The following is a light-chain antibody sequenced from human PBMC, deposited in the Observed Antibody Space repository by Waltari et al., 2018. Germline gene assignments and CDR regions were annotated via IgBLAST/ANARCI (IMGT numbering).Light chain of an antibody. CDR1: SSDVGGYNY. V-gene: IGLV2-14*01. CDR2: EVS. J-gene: IGLJ2*01. Sequence: QSALTQPASVSGSPGQSITISCTGTSSDVGGYNYVSWYQQHPGKAPKLMIYEVSNRPSGVSYRVSGSKSGNTASLTISGLQAEDEADYYCSSYTSSSTVVFGGGTKLTVL. CDR3: SSYTSSSTVV.